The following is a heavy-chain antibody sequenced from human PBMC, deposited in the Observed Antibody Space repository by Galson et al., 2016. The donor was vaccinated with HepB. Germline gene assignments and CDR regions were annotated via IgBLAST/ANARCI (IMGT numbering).Heavy chain of an antibody. CDR2: ISSSGSSI. Sequence: SLRLSCAASGFTFSDYYMSWIRQAPGKGLEWISYISSSGSSIDYADSVKGRFTISRDNAKDSLYLQMNSLRADDTAMYYCARDPLALVVPSSITWGQGTLVSVSS. V-gene: IGHV3-11*01. J-gene: IGHJ4*02. D-gene: IGHD3-10*01. CDR1: GFTFSDYY. CDR3: ARDPLALVVPSSIT.